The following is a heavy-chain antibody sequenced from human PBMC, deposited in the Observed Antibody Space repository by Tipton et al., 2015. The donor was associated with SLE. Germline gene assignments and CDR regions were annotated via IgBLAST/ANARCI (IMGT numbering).Heavy chain of an antibody. CDR3: ARGVAAADPYYYYGMDV. D-gene: IGHD6-13*01. V-gene: IGHV4-59*01. J-gene: IGHJ6*02. Sequence: TLSLTCTVSGGSISSYYWSWIRQPPGKGLEWIGYIYYSGSTNYNPSLKSRVTISVDTSKNQFSLKLSSVTAADTAVYYCARGVAAADPYYYYGMDVWGQGPTVTVSS. CDR1: GGSISSYY. CDR2: IYYSGST.